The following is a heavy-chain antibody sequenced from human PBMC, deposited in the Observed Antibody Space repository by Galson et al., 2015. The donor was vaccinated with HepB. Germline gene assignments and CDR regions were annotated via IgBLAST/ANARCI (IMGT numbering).Heavy chain of an antibody. D-gene: IGHD6-19*01. CDR2: ISSSGSTI. J-gene: IGHJ3*02. V-gene: IGHV3-48*03. CDR1: GFTFSSYE. CDR3: ASDPLSGWSKEGAFDI. Sequence: SLRLSCAASGFTFSSYEMNWVRQAPGKGLEWVSYISSSGSTIYYADSVKGRFTISRDNAKNSLYLQMNSLRAEDTAVYYCASDPLSGWSKEGAFDIWGQGTMVTVSS.